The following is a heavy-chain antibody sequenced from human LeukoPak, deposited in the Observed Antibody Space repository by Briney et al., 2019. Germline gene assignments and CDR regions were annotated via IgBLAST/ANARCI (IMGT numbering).Heavy chain of an antibody. CDR2: IIPILGIA. J-gene: IGHJ5*02. CDR1: GGTFSSYA. V-gene: IGHV1-69*04. Sequence: SVKVSCKASGGTFSSYAISWVRQAPGQGLEWMGRIIPILGIANYAQKFQGRVTITADKSTSTAYMELSSLRSEDTAVYYCARGGGSSWLHGWFDPWGQGTLVAVSS. CDR3: ARGGGSSWLHGWFDP. D-gene: IGHD6-13*01.